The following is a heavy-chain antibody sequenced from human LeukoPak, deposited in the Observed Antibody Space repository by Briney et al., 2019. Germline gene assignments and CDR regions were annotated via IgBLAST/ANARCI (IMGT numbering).Heavy chain of an antibody. CDR2: IYYSGST. J-gene: IGHJ6*02. CDR1: GGSISSYY. CDR3: ARGSGCKQGVGGMDV. Sequence: SETLSLTCTVSGGSISSYYWSWIRQPPGKGLEWIGYIYYSGSTNYNPSLKSRVTISVDTSKNQFSLKLSSVTAADTAVYYCARGSGCKQGVGGMDVWGQGTTVTVSS. D-gene: IGHD1/OR15-1a*01. V-gene: IGHV4-59*01.